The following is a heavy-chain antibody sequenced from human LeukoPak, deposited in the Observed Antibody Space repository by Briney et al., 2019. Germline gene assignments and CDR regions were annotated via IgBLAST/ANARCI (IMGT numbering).Heavy chain of an antibody. CDR1: GFAFSNHN. V-gene: IGHV3-48*03. Sequence: GESLRLSCVASGFAFSNHNMDWVRQAPGKGLEWVSYISGSGSTIYYADSVKGRFTISRDNAKNSLYLQMNSLRAEDTAVYYCARGLIWFGESHLDYWGQGTLVTVSS. CDR3: ARGLIWFGESHLDY. D-gene: IGHD3-10*01. CDR2: ISGSGSTI. J-gene: IGHJ4*02.